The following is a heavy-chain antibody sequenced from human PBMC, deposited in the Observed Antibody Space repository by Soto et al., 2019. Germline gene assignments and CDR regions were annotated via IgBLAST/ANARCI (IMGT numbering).Heavy chain of an antibody. V-gene: IGHV3-48*01. Sequence: EVQLVESGGGLVQPGGSLRLSCAASGFTFSSYSMNWVRQAPGKGLEWVSYISSSSSTIYYADSVKGRFTISRDNAKNSLYLQMNSLRAEDTAVYYWARDKGRSPLDYWGQGPLVTVSS. CDR2: ISSSSSTI. CDR1: GFTFSSYS. J-gene: IGHJ4*02. D-gene: IGHD2-15*01. CDR3: ARDKGRSPLDY.